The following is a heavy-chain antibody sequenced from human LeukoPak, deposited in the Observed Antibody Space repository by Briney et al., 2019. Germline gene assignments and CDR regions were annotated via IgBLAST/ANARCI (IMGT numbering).Heavy chain of an antibody. V-gene: IGHV3-23*01. Sequence: PGGSLRLSCAASRFTFSSYVMNWVRQAPGKGLEWASGISDSGGSTYYADSVKGRFTISRDNSKNTLYLQMNSLRAEDTAVYYCAKLPGRAADYWGQGTLVTVSS. J-gene: IGHJ4*02. CDR3: AKLPGRAADY. CDR2: ISDSGGST. CDR1: RFTFSSYV.